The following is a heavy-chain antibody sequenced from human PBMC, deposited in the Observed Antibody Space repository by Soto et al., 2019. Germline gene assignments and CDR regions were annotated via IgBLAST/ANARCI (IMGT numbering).Heavy chain of an antibody. CDR1: GFTFTDNL. D-gene: IGHD5-18*01. Sequence: QVQLVQSGAELKKPGASVNISCTASGFTFTDNLINWVRQAPGQGLEWMGWINPDTGNTRYSETFQGIVTISRQSSASIAYLELIGLKNEDTALYFCARDIQSVGPRANDAFEVWGQGTMITVSS. CDR3: ARDIQSVGPRANDAFEV. V-gene: IGHV1-3*01. J-gene: IGHJ3*01. CDR2: INPDTGNT.